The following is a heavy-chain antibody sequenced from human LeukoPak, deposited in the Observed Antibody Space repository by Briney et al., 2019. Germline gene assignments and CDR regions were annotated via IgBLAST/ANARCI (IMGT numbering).Heavy chain of an antibody. CDR2: ISAYNGNT. Sequence: ASVKVSCKASGYTFTSYGISWVRQAPGQGLEWMGWISAYNGNTNYAQKLQGRVTMTTDTSTSTAYMELRSLRSDDTAVYYCARGPNSSGYYSHPFDYWGQGTLVTVSS. D-gene: IGHD3-22*01. CDR1: GYTFTSYG. J-gene: IGHJ4*02. CDR3: ARGPNSSGYYSHPFDY. V-gene: IGHV1-18*01.